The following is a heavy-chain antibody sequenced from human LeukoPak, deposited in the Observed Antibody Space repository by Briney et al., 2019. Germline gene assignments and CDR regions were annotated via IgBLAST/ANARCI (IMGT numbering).Heavy chain of an antibody. Sequence: ASVEVSCKASGYTFTVYYLHWVRQAPGQGLEWMGWINPNSGGSNYAQKFQGRVTMTRDTSISTAYMELSRLRSDDTAVYYCARDGNWGSLRGAFDIWGQGTIVTVSS. CDR1: GYTFTVYY. CDR2: INPNSGGS. J-gene: IGHJ3*02. D-gene: IGHD7-27*01. V-gene: IGHV1-2*02. CDR3: ARDGNWGSLRGAFDI.